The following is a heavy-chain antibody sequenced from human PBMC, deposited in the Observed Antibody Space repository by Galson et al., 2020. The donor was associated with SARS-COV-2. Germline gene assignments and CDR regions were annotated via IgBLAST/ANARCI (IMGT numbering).Heavy chain of an antibody. J-gene: IGHJ4*02. CDR3: HDAPAGL. CDR2: IYHSGST. Sequence: SETLSLTCAVSGVSIGGLNWCSCVRQAPGKGLEWIGEIYHSGSTNYNPSPKSRVTMSIETSKKQFSLNLNSVTAADTAVYYCHDAPAGLWGQGRSVTVSP. V-gene: IGHV4-4*02. CDR1: GVSIGGLNW.